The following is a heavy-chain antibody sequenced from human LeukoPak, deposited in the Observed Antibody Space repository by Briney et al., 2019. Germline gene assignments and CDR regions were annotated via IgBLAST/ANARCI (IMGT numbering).Heavy chain of an antibody. V-gene: IGHV1-46*01. CDR3: ARPAKGWNYGGNSYFDY. D-gene: IGHD4-23*01. J-gene: IGHJ4*02. Sequence: GASVKVSCKASGYTFTSYYMHWVRQAPGQGLEWMGIINPSGGSTSYAQKFKGRVTMTRDTSTSTVYMELSSLRSEDTAVYYCARPAKGWNYGGNSYFDYWGQGTLVTVSS. CDR2: INPSGGST. CDR1: GYTFTSYY.